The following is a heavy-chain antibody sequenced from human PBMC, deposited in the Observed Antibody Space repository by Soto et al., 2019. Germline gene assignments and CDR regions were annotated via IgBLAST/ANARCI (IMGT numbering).Heavy chain of an antibody. Sequence: EVQLVESGGGLVQPGGSLRLSCAASGFTFNSHTMNWVCQAPGKGLEWLSYISDSSNTIYYADSVKGRFTISRDNAKNSLYLQMNSLRAEDTAVYYCTRELGYWGQGTLVTVSA. CDR2: ISDSSNTI. CDR1: GFTFNSHT. CDR3: TRELGY. J-gene: IGHJ4*02. V-gene: IGHV3-48*04.